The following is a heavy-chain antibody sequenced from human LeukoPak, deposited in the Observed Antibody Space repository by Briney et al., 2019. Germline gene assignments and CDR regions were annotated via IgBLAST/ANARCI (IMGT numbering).Heavy chain of an antibody. CDR1: GFTFSSYG. D-gene: IGHD5-12*01. CDR2: ISDDARNQ. V-gene: IGHV3-30*03. J-gene: IGHJ4*02. CDR3: ARDGGYSGNERPYYFDC. Sequence: GGSLRLSCAASGFTFSSYGMHWVRQAPGKGLEWVAVISDDARNQYYADSVRGRFTASRDNAKNSLYLQMNSLRAEDTAVYYCARDGGYSGNERPYYFDCWGQGTLVTVSS.